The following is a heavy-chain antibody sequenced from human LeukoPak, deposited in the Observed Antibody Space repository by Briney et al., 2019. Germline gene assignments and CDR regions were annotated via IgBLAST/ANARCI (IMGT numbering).Heavy chain of an antibody. CDR1: GFSFRSYG. D-gene: IGHD6-19*01. Sequence: GGSLRLSCAASGFSFRSYGMHWVRQAPGKGLEWVAAISYDGNNKYYADSVKGRLNISRDNSKNTLYVQMNSLRAEDTAVYYCAKDGAEQWLAYYFDYWGQGTLVTVSS. V-gene: IGHV3-30*18. J-gene: IGHJ4*02. CDR2: ISYDGNNK. CDR3: AKDGAEQWLAYYFDY.